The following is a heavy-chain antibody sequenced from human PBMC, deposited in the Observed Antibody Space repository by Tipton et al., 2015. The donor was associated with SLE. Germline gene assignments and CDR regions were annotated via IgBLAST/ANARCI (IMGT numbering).Heavy chain of an antibody. J-gene: IGHJ4*02. D-gene: IGHD3-10*01. CDR3: ARGPGLFDY. V-gene: IGHV4-38-2*01. CDR1: GYSISSGYY. Sequence: TLSLTCAVSGYSISSGYYWGWIRQPPGKGLEWIGSIYHSGSTYYNPSLKSRVTISVDTSKNQFSLKLSSVTAADTAVYYCARGPGLFDYWGQGTLVTVSS. CDR2: IYHSGST.